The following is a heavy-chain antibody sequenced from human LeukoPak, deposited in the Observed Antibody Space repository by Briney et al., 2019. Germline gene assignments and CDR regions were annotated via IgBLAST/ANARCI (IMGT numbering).Heavy chain of an antibody. J-gene: IGHJ4*02. D-gene: IGHD3-16*01. V-gene: IGHV3-23*01. Sequence: GGSLRLSCAASGFTFSTYAMTWVRQAPGKGLEWVSVISGSGGGTYYADSVKGRFTISRDNSKNTLYLQMNSLRAEDTAVYYCAKAPSPLTSLWDYWGQGTLVTVSS. CDR3: AKAPSPLTSLWDY. CDR2: ISGSGGGT. CDR1: GFTFSTYA.